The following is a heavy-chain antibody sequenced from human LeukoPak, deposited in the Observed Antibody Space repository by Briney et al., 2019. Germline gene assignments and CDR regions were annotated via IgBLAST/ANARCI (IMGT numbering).Heavy chain of an antibody. CDR1: GYTFTSYA. V-gene: IGHV1-3*01. CDR2: INAGNGNT. J-gene: IGHJ6*02. Sequence: GASVKVSCKASGYTFTSYAMHWVRQAPGQRLEWMGWINAGNGNTKYSQTFRGRVTITRDTSATSAYMELSSLRSEDTAVYYCARGLGYCSGGSCYALYYYYAMDVWGQGTTVTVSS. D-gene: IGHD2-15*01. CDR3: ARGLGYCSGGSCYALYYYYAMDV.